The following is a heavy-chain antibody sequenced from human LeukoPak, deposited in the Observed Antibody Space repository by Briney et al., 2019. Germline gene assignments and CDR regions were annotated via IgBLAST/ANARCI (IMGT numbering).Heavy chain of an antibody. J-gene: IGHJ4*02. CDR3: TTAPSYYRFNSFVL. V-gene: IGHV3-15*01. Sequence: GGSLRLSCVASGLSFSNAWMSWVRHSPGKGLEWIGRIKGKSDGDAVDYAAPVKGRISISRDDWKNTVFLEMTSLKTEDTGVYFCTTAPSYYRFNSFVLWGQGTVVTVSS. D-gene: IGHD3-3*02. CDR2: IKGKSDGDAV. CDR1: GLSFSNAW.